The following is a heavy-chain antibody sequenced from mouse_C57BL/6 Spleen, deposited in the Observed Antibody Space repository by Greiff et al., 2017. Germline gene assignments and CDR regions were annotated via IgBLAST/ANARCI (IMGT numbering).Heavy chain of an antibody. V-gene: IGHV1-80*01. D-gene: IGHD1-1*01. CDR1: GYAFSSYW. CDR2: IYPGDGDT. Sequence: VQLQQSGAELVKPGASVKISCKASGYAFSSYWLNWVKQRPGQGLEWIGQIYPGDGDTNYNGKFKGKATLTADKSSSTAYMQLNSLTSEDSAVYFCARLTTTVVDYDYWCQGTTLTVAS. J-gene: IGHJ2*01. CDR3: ARLTTTVVDYDY.